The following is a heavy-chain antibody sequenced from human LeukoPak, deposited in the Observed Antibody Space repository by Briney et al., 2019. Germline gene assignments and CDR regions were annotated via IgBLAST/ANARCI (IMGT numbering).Heavy chain of an antibody. CDR3: AGGRTLRKNSYGGY. V-gene: IGHV1-8*03. J-gene: IGHJ4*02. CDR2: MNPNSGNT. CDR1: GYTFTSYD. Sequence: GASVKVSCKASGYTFTSYDINWVRQATGQGLEWMGWMNPNSGNTGYAQKFQGRVTITRNTSISTAYMELSSLRSEDTAVYYCAGGRTLRKNSYGGYWGQGTLVTVSP. D-gene: IGHD4-23*01.